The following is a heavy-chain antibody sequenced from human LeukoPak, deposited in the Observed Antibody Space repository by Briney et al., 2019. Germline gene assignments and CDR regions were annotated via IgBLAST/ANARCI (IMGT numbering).Heavy chain of an antibody. J-gene: IGHJ3*02. Sequence: GGSLRLSCVASGFTFSSYAMHWVRQAPGKGLEWVAVISYDGSNKYYADSVKGRFTISRDNSKNTLYLQMNSLRAEDTAVYYCARPLSKNPSSPDAFDIWGQGTMVTVSS. CDR1: GFTFSSYA. CDR3: ARPLSKNPSSPDAFDI. V-gene: IGHV3-30-3*01. CDR2: ISYDGSNK. D-gene: IGHD6-13*01.